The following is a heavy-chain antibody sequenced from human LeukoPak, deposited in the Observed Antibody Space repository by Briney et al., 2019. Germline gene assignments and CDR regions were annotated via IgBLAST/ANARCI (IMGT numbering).Heavy chain of an antibody. D-gene: IGHD4-11*01. CDR1: GGSISSYY. CDR2: IYTSGST. Sequence: SETLSLTCTVSGGSISSYYWSWIRQPAGKGLEWIGRIYTSGSTNYNPSLKSRVTMSVDTSKNQFSLKLSSVTAADTAVYYCAREEGDYSNYYFDYWGQGTLVTVSS. J-gene: IGHJ4*02. V-gene: IGHV4-4*07. CDR3: AREEGDYSNYYFDY.